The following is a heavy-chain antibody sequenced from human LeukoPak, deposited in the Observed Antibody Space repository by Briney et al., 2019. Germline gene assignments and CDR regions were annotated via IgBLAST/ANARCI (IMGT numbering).Heavy chain of an antibody. CDR1: GGTFSSYA. CDR3: ARSSHYGSGSYYYFDY. V-gene: IGHV1-69*13. J-gene: IGHJ4*02. CDR2: IIPIFGTA. D-gene: IGHD3-10*01. Sequence: ASVKVSCKASGGTFSSYAISWVRQAPGQGLEWMGGIIPIFGTANYAQKFQGRVTITADESTSTAYMELSSLRSEDTAVYYCARSSHYGSGSYYYFDYWGQGTLVTVSS.